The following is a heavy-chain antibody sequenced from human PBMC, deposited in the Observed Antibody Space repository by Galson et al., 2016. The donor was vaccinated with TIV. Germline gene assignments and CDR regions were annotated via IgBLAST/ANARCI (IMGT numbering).Heavy chain of an antibody. CDR3: ARGRKTRGRFFDWFVGLDH. Sequence: ETLSLTCAVYGGAFSGDSWSWIRQPPGKGLEWIGEISRSGRTNHKPSLKSRVTISLDRPRNQFSLRLTSVTAADTAVYYCARGRKTRGRFFDWFVGLDHWGQGALVTVSS. CDR1: GGAFSGDS. J-gene: IGHJ4*02. CDR2: ISRSGRT. D-gene: IGHD3-9*01. V-gene: IGHV4-34*01.